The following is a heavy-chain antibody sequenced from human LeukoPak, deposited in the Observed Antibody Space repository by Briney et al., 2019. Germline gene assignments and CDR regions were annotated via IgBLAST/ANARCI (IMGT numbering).Heavy chain of an antibody. J-gene: IGHJ4*02. V-gene: IGHV1-8*02. Sequence: ASLKPSCTASGYTFTSYDTNWVRQATGQGLEWMGWMNPNSGNPTYAHKFKGRVTMTRNTSISTAYLELSRLRPRDPPGYYWARGQYGAGSTDFDYWGQGTLVTASS. CDR3: ARGQYGAGSTDFDY. CDR1: GYTFTSYD. D-gene: IGHD3-10*01. CDR2: MNPNSGNP.